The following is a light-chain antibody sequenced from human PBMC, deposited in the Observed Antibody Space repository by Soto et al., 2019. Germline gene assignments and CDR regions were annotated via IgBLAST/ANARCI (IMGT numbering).Light chain of an antibody. CDR1: QSVSSSY. CDR3: QQYDSSPWT. J-gene: IGKJ1*01. CDR2: GAS. V-gene: IGKV3-20*01. Sequence: EIVLTQSPGTLSLSPGERATLSCGASQSVSSSYLAWYQQKPGQAPRVVIYGASSRATGIPDRFSGSGSGTDFTLTISSLEPEDFAVYYCQQYDSSPWTFGQGTKVEIK.